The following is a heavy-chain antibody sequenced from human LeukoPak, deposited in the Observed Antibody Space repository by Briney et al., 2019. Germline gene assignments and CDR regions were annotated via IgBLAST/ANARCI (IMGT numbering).Heavy chain of an antibody. Sequence: ASVKVSCKASGGTFSSYAISWVRQAPGQGLEWMGGIIPIFGTANYAQKFQGRVTITTDESTSTAYMELSSLRSEDTAVYYCARVGTYSSSSAFDIWGQGTMVTVSS. J-gene: IGHJ3*02. V-gene: IGHV1-69*05. D-gene: IGHD6-6*01. CDR1: GGTFSSYA. CDR2: IIPIFGTA. CDR3: ARVGTYSSSSAFDI.